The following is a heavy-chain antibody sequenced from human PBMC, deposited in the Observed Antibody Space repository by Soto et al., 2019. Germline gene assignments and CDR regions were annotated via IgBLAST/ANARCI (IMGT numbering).Heavy chain of an antibody. J-gene: IGHJ4*02. Sequence: SETLSLTCRVSGDSINRYYWSWIRQSAGKGLEWIGRTYITGDTNFNPSLESRVTMSLDMSRHQLSLHLSSVTAADTAVYYCAREYTETVDGPTPFYFDYWGQGTPVTVS. CDR2: TYITGDT. D-gene: IGHD6-19*01. CDR3: AREYTETVDGPTPFYFDY. V-gene: IGHV4-4*07. CDR1: GDSINRYY.